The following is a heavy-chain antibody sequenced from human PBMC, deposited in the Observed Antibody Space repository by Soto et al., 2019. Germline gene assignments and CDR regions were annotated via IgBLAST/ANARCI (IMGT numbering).Heavy chain of an antibody. Sequence: GGSLRLSCAASGFTFSSYSMNWVRQAPGKGLEWVSSISSSSSYIYYADSVKGRFTISRDNAKNPLYLQMNSLRAEDTAVDYCARDSVGGIVVVPAAIPEYYYYYYMDVWGKGTTVTVSS. CDR2: ISSSSSYI. D-gene: IGHD2-2*01. CDR1: GFTFSSYS. J-gene: IGHJ6*03. CDR3: ARDSVGGIVVVPAAIPEYYYYYYMDV. V-gene: IGHV3-21*01.